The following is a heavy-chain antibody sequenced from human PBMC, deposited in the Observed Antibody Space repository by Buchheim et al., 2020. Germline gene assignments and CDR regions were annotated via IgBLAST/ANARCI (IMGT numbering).Heavy chain of an antibody. CDR1: GFTVTNAW. Sequence: EVQLLESGGGLVQPGGSLRLSYAASGFTVTNAWMSWVRQAPGKGLEWVGRIKSKTDGETIDYAAPVKGRFTMSRDDSKNTLYLQMDSLKTEDTAVYYCTTGKSAMVAWGYYWGQGTL. D-gene: IGHD5-18*01. J-gene: IGHJ4*02. CDR2: IKSKTDGETI. CDR3: TTGKSAMVAWGYY. V-gene: IGHV3-15*01.